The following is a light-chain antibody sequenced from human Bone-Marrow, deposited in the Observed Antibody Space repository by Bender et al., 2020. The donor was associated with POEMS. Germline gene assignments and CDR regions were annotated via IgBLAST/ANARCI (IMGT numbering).Light chain of an antibody. CDR3: CSYAGNFYV. J-gene: IGLJ1*01. CDR2: EVS. CDR1: SGDVGSFNL. V-gene: IGLV2-23*02. Sequence: SALTQPASVSGSPGQSVTISCTGTSGDVGSFNLVSWFQQHPGQAPKLIIYEVSQRPSGLSSRFSGSKSATTASLTISGLQAEDEADYYCCSYAGNFYVFGTGTKVTVL.